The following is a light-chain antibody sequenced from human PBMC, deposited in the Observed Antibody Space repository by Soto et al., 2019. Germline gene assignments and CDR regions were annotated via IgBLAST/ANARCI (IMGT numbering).Light chain of an antibody. Sequence: THSPATLSLAPGERVTLSCRASESVSSYLAWYQQKPGQAPRLLIYDASNRATGIPARFSGSGSGTDFTLTISSLEPEDFAVYYCQQRSNWITFGQGTRLEIK. CDR2: DAS. CDR3: QQRSNWIT. CDR1: ESVSSY. J-gene: IGKJ5*01. V-gene: IGKV3-11*01.